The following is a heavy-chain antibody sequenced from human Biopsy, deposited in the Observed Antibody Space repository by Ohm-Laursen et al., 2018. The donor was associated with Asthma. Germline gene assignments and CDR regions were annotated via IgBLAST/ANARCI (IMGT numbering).Heavy chain of an antibody. J-gene: IGHJ6*02. Sequence: SLRLSCAASGFTFSSYSMNWVRQAPGKGLEWVSYISSSSSTIYYADSVKGRFTISRDNAKNPLYLHMNSLRAEDTAVYYCARGGYCTSPTCPWGRYATDVWGQGTTVTVSS. V-gene: IGHV3-48*01. CDR3: ARGGYCTSPTCPWGRYATDV. CDR1: GFTFSSYS. D-gene: IGHD2-2*01. CDR2: ISSSSSTI.